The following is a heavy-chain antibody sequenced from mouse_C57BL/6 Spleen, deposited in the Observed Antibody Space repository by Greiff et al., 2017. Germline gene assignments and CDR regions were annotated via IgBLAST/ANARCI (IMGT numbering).Heavy chain of an antibody. V-gene: IGHV10-1*01. CDR3: VRHGHYDYGGAMDY. J-gene: IGHJ4*01. CDR1: GFSFNTYA. Sequence: EVKLQESGGGLVQPKGSLKLSCAASGFSFNTYAMNWVRQAPGKGLEWVARIRSKSNNYATYYADSVKDRFTISRDDSESMLYLQMNNLKTEDTAMYYCVRHGHYDYGGAMDYWGQGTSVTVSS. D-gene: IGHD2-4*01. CDR2: IRSKSNNYAT.